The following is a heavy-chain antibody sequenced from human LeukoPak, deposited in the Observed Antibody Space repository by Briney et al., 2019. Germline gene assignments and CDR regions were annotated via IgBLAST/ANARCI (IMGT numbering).Heavy chain of an antibody. D-gene: IGHD3-10*01. CDR1: GFTLSSYW. Sequence: GGSLRLSCAASGFTLSSYWMHWVRQAPGKGLVWVSRIYSNGSSTNYADSVKGRFTISRDNSKNTLYLQMNSLRAEDTAVYYCARALDGSGSRSFDYWGQGTLVTVSS. CDR2: IYSNGSST. J-gene: IGHJ4*02. V-gene: IGHV3-74*01. CDR3: ARALDGSGSRSFDY.